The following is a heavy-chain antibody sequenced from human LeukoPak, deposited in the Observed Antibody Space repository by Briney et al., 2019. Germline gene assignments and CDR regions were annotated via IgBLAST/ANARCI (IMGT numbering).Heavy chain of an antibody. CDR2: IWYDGSNK. CDR3: AGAEDIVVVGVLYFDY. D-gene: IGHD2-2*01. Sequence: PGRSLRLSCAASGFTFSSYGMHWVRQAPGKGLEWVAVIWYDGSNKYYADSVKGRFTISRDNAKNSLYLQMNSLRAEDTAVYYCAGAEDIVVVGVLYFDYWGQGTLVTVSS. J-gene: IGHJ4*02. CDR1: GFTFSSYG. V-gene: IGHV3-33*01.